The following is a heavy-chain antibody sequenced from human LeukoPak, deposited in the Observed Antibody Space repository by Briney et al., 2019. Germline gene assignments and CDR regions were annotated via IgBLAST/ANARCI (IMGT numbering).Heavy chain of an antibody. CDR3: ARWTGSGYIRWFDP. V-gene: IGHV1-69*06. D-gene: IGHD6-19*01. Sequence: ASVKVSCKASGGTFSSYAISWVRQAPGQGLEWMGGIMPIFGTTNYAQKFQDRVTFTADKSTSTASMELSSLRSEDTAVYYCARWTGSGYIRWFDPWGQGTLVTVSS. CDR1: GGTFSSYA. J-gene: IGHJ5*02. CDR2: IMPIFGTT.